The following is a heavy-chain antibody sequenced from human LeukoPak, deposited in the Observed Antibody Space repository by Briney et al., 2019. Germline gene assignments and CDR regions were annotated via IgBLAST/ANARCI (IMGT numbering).Heavy chain of an antibody. D-gene: IGHD3-22*01. CDR3: AKGGSPYGDFYDSSGYEWELFDP. J-gene: IGHJ5*02. CDR1: GFTFSSYV. V-gene: IGHV3-30*04. Sequence: GGSLRLSCAASGFTFSSYVMHWVRQAPGKGLEWVAIISYDGSNEYYADSVKGRFTISRDNSKNTLYLQMNSLRAADTAVYYCAKGGSPYGDFYDSSGYEWELFDPWGQGTLVTVSS. CDR2: ISYDGSNE.